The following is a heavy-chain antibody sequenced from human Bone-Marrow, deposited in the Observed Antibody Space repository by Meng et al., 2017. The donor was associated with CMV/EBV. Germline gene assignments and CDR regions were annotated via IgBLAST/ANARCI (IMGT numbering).Heavy chain of an antibody. J-gene: IGHJ4*02. CDR2: ISSSSSYI. V-gene: IGHV3-21*01. CDR3: ASSGSSLHYFDY. D-gene: IGHD6-6*01. CDR1: GFTFSSYS. Sequence: GESLKISCAASGFTFSSYSMNWVRQAPGKGLEWVSSISSSSSYIYYADSVKGRFTISRDNAKNSLYLQMNSLRAEDTAVYYCASSGSSLHYFDYWGQGTLVTVSS.